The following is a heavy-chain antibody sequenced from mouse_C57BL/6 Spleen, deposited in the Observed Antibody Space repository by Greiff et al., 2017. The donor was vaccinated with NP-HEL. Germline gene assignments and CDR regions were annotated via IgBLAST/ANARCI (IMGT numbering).Heavy chain of an antibody. Sequence: VQLQQPGAELVKPGASVKLSCKASGYTFTSYWMQWVKQRPGQGLEWIGEIDPSDSYTNYNQKFKGKATLTVDTSSSTAYMQLSSLTSEDSAVYYCARSPITTVVGYFDVWGTGTTVTVSS. V-gene: IGHV1-50*01. CDR1: GYTFTSYW. CDR3: ARSPITTVVGYFDV. J-gene: IGHJ1*03. D-gene: IGHD1-1*01. CDR2: IDPSDSYT.